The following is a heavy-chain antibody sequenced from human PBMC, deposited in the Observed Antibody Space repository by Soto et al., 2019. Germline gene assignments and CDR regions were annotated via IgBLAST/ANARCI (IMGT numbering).Heavy chain of an antibody. CDR3: RRPPGYISDWYYCDF. CDR2: ISPKSGGT. J-gene: IGHJ4*02. V-gene: IGHV1-2*02. CDR1: GYTFLDYY. Sequence: GASVKVSCKASGYTFLDYYMPWVQQAPGQGLGWMGRISPKSGGTTYPQKFQGRVPMTWAPSPNTAYMDVGGRVPTAPAGYYLRRPPGYISDWYYCDFWGQGTLVTVSS. D-gene: IGHD3-9*01.